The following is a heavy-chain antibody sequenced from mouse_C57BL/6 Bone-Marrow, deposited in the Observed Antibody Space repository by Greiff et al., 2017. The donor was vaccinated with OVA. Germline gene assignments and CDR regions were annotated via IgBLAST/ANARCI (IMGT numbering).Heavy chain of an antibody. V-gene: IGHV5-6*01. CDR2: ISSGGSYT. CDR1: GFTFSSYG. J-gene: IGHJ3*01. D-gene: IGHD2-3*01. Sequence: EVQVVESGGDLVKPGGSLKLSCAASGFTFSSYGMSWVRQTPDKRLEWVATISSGGSYTYYPDSVKGRFTISRDNAKNTLYLQMSSLKSEDTAMYYCAKGWLLRYWGQGTLVTVSA. CDR3: AKGWLLRY.